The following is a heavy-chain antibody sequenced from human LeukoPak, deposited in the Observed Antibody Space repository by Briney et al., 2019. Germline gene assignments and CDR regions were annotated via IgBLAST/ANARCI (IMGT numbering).Heavy chain of an antibody. J-gene: IGHJ4*02. V-gene: IGHV2-70*04. D-gene: IGHD5-18*01. Sequence: SGPTLVNPTQTLTLTCTFSGFPLSTGGVRVSWIRQPPGKALEWLARIDWDDDKFYNTSLKTRLTISKDTSKNQVVPTMTNMDPVDTATYYCARDLSGYPFDYWGQGTLVTVSS. CDR1: GFPLSTGGVR. CDR2: IDWDDDK. CDR3: ARDLSGYPFDY.